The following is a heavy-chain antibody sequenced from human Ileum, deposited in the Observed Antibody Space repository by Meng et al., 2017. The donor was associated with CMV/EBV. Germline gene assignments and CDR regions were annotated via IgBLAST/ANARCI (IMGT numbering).Heavy chain of an antibody. CDR3: ARGVRMGSTREYSFDF. CDR1: GYPFPGYY. V-gene: IGHV1-2*02. D-gene: IGHD2/OR15-2a*01. J-gene: IGHJ4*02. CDR2: INPKSGGT. Sequence: QGEVVQSGGEGTKLGALGQGSCKASGYPFPGYYLHWVRQVPGQGLEWMGWINPKSGGTKFAQNFQGRVSMTRDTSNNTAFMELSRLRSDDTAVYFCARGVRMGSTREYSFDFWGQGTLVTVSS.